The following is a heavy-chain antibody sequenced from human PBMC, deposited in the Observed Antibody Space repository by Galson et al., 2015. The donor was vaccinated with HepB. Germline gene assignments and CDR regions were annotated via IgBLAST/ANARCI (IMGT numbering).Heavy chain of an antibody. CDR3: ARVRGSSWGADAFDI. Sequence: SLRLSCAASGFTFSSYWMSWVRQAPGKGLEWVANIKQDGSEKYYVDSVKGRFTISRDNAKNSLYLQMNSLRAEDTAVYYCARVRGSSWGADAFDIWGQGTMVTVSS. CDR1: GFTFSSYW. D-gene: IGHD6-13*01. J-gene: IGHJ3*02. CDR2: IKQDGSEK. V-gene: IGHV3-7*03.